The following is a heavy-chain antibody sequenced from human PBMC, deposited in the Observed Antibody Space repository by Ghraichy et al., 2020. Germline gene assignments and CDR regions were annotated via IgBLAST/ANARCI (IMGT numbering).Heavy chain of an antibody. D-gene: IGHD1-20*01. V-gene: IGHV3-48*02. CDR1: GFNFNNYA. CDR2: ISSTSAI. CDR3: ARDYNWAFDH. Sequence: GGSLRLSCAASGFNFNNYAMNWVRQAPGKGLEWVSYISSTSAIYYADSVRGRFTISRDNAKNSLYLQMNSLRDEDAAVYYCARDYNWAFDHWGQGALGTVSS. J-gene: IGHJ4*02.